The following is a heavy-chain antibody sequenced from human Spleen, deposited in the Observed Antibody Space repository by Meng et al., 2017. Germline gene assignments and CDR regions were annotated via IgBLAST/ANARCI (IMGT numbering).Heavy chain of an antibody. CDR1: GGSISSSSYY. J-gene: IGHJ4*02. CDR2: IYYSGST. CDR3: ARELGGYFDY. V-gene: IGHV4-39*07. Sequence: SETLSLTCTVSGGSISSSSYYWGWIRQPPGKGLEWIGSIYYSGSTYYNPSLKSRVTISVDTSKNQFSLKLSSVTAADTAVYYCARELGGYFDYWGQGTLVTVSS. D-gene: IGHD7-27*01.